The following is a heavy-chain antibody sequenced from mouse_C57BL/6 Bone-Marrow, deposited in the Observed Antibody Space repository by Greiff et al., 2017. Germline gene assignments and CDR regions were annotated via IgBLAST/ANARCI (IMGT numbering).Heavy chain of an antibody. V-gene: IGHV5-17*01. CDR1: GFTFSDYG. CDR2: ISSVSSTI. J-gene: IGHJ4*01. CDR3: ARKRRVPRGY. Sequence: EVKLVESGGGLVKPGGSLQLSCAASGFTFSDYGMHWVRQAPEKGLEWVAYISSVSSTIYYAVKGKGRFTISRDNAKNTLFLQSTSLRSEDTAMYYCARKRRVPRGYWGQGASVTVSS.